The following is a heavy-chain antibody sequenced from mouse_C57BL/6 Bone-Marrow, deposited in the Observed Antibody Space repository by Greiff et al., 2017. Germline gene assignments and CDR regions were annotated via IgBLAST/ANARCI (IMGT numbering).Heavy chain of an antibody. CDR2: IHPNSGST. CDR1: GYTFTSYW. CDR3: ARDYYGSSWGFAY. V-gene: IGHV1-64*01. Sequence: VQLQQPGAELVKPGASVKLSCKASGYTFTSYWMHWVKQRPGQGLEWIGMIHPNSGSTNYNEKFKSKATLTVDKSSSTAYMQLSSLTSEDSAVYYCARDYYGSSWGFAYWGQGTLVTVSA. J-gene: IGHJ3*01. D-gene: IGHD1-1*01.